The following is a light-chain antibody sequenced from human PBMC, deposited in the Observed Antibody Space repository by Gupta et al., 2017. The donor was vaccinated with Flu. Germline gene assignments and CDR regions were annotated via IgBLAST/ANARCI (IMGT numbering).Light chain of an antibody. Sequence: SYVLTQPPSVSVAPGQTARLTCGGNHIGRKSVHWYQQKPGQAPVLVIYDVNDRPSGIPARFSGSNSGDTATLSIVRVEAGDEADFYCQVWDSSSDHPVVFGGGTNLAVL. J-gene: IGLJ2*01. CDR2: DVN. CDR1: HIGRKS. V-gene: IGLV3-21*02. CDR3: QVWDSSSDHPVV.